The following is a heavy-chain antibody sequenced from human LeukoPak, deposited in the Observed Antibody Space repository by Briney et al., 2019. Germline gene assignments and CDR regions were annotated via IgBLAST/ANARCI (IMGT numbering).Heavy chain of an antibody. D-gene: IGHD3-9*01. CDR2: ISPHNGNT. J-gene: IGHJ4*02. Sequence: GASVKVSCKASGYTFTMYGISWVRQAPGQGPQWLGWISPHNGNTKYAQDLQGRVSMTTDTSTSTAYLELRSLRSDDTAIYYCARDLNYVTLGYDILADVGYYFDYWGQGSLVTVSS. V-gene: IGHV1-18*01. CDR1: GYTFTMYG. CDR3: ARDLNYVTLGYDILADVGYYFDY.